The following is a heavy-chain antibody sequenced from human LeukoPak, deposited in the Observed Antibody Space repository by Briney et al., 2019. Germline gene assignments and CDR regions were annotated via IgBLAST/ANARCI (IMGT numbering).Heavy chain of an antibody. V-gene: IGHV3-74*01. CDR1: GFTFSGYW. CDR3: ARGSSGGTFGY. CDR2: INSDESST. Sequence: GGSLRLSCAASGFTFSGYWMHWVRQAPGKGLVWVSHINSDESSTSYADSVKGRFTISRDNAKNTLYLGTNSLRAEDTAVYYCARGSSGGTFGYWGQGTLVTVSS. J-gene: IGHJ4*02. D-gene: IGHD3-3*02.